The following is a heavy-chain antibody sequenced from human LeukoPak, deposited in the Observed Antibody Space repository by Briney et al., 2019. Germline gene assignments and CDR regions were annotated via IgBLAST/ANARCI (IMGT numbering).Heavy chain of an antibody. CDR2: IYYSGNT. CDR3: ARDVSSASFSYYYYYMDV. D-gene: IGHD3-16*01. V-gene: IGHV4-39*07. Sequence: SETLSLTCTVSGGSISSSSFCWGWIRQPPGKGLEWIGSIYYSGNTYYNPSLESRVTVSVDTSINQFSLRLTSVSPADTAVYYCARDVSSASFSYYYYYMDVWGKGTTVTVSS. J-gene: IGHJ6*03. CDR1: GGSISSSSFC.